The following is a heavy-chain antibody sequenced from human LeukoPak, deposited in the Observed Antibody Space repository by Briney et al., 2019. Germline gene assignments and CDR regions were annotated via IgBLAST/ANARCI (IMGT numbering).Heavy chain of an antibody. D-gene: IGHD3-10*01. CDR2: IYYSGST. Sequence: PSETLSLTCTVSGGSISSVDYYWRWLRQPPGKGLEWIGYIYYSGSTYYNPSLKSRVTISVDTSKNQFSLKLSSVTAADTAVYYCAREVRGVIITTYYYYGMDVWGQGTTVTVSS. V-gene: IGHV4-30-4*01. CDR3: AREVRGVIITTYYYYGMDV. CDR1: GGSISSVDYY. J-gene: IGHJ6*02.